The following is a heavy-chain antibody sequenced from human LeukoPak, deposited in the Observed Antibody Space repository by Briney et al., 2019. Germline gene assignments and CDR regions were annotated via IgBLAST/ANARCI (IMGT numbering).Heavy chain of an antibody. CDR1: GGTFSSYA. D-gene: IGHD4-17*01. CDR2: IIPIFGTA. J-gene: IGHJ3*02. Sequence: ASVKVSCKASGGTFSSYAISWVRQAPGQGLEWMGGIIPIFGTANYAQKFQGRVTMTEDTSTDTAYMELSSLRSEDTAVYYCATILGDYVGAFDIWGQGTMVTVSS. V-gene: IGHV1-69*06. CDR3: ATILGDYVGAFDI.